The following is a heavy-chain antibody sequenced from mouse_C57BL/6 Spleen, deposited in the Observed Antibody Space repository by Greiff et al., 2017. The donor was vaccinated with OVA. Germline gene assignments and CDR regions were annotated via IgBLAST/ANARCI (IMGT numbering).Heavy chain of an antibody. CDR2: IDPETGGT. CDR3: TYYGSFY. CDR1: GYTFTDYE. Sequence: QVQLKESGAELVRPGASVTLSCKASGYTFTDYEMHWVKQTPVHGLEWIGAIDPETGGTAYNQKFKGKAILTADKSSSTAYMELRSLTSEDSAVYYCTYYGSFYWGQGTTLTVSS. V-gene: IGHV1-15*01. D-gene: IGHD1-1*01. J-gene: IGHJ2*01.